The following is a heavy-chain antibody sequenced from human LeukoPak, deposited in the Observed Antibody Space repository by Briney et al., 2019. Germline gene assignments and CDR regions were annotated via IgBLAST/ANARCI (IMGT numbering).Heavy chain of an antibody. V-gene: IGHV5-51*01. Sequence: GESLKISCKGSGYSFTSYWIGWVRQMPGKGLEWMGIIYPGDSDTRYSPSFQGQVTISADKSISTAYLQWSSLKALDTAMYYCARGLLGYCSGGSCYGPNIFDYWGQGTLVTVSS. D-gene: IGHD2-15*01. CDR3: ARGLLGYCSGGSCYGPNIFDY. CDR2: IYPGDSDT. J-gene: IGHJ4*02. CDR1: GYSFTSYW.